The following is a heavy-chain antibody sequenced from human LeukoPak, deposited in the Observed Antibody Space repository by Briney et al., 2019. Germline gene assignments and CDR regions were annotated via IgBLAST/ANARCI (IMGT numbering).Heavy chain of an antibody. CDR3: ARDISRTMDV. D-gene: IGHD2/OR15-2a*01. CDR1: GFTFSSRW. CDR2: INTDGSTT. Sequence: GGSLRLSCVASGFTFSSRWMHWVRQAPGKGLVWVSIINTDGSTTRYADFVEGRFTISGDNARNTLYLEMNSLRVEDTAVYFCARDISRTMDVWGQGTTVTV. V-gene: IGHV3-74*01. J-gene: IGHJ6*02.